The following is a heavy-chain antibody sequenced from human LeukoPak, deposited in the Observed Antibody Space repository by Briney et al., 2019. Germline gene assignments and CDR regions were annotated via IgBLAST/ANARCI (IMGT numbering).Heavy chain of an antibody. J-gene: IGHJ3*02. V-gene: IGHV3-23*01. CDR2: ISGSGGNT. D-gene: IGHD4-17*01. CDR1: GFTFSNYA. CDR3: ARDRGDYGDYGAFDI. Sequence: GGSLRLSCAASGFTFSNYAMTWVRQAPGKGLEWVSVISGSGGNTNYADSVKGRFTISRDNSKNTLYLQMNILRAEDTAVYYCARDRGDYGDYGAFDIWGQGTMVTVSS.